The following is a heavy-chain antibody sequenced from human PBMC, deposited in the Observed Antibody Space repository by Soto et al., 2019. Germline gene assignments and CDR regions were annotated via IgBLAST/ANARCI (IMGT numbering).Heavy chain of an antibody. Sequence: QVQLVQSGAEVKKPGSSVKVSCKASGGTFSSYAISWVRQAPRQGLEWMGGIIPIFGTANYAQKFQGRVTITADESTSTTYMELSSLRSEDTAVYYCARDRYSYGYGPFQDYYYYGMDVWGQGTTVTVSS. CDR1: GGTFSSYA. J-gene: IGHJ6*02. CDR2: IIPIFGTA. CDR3: ARDRYSYGYGPFQDYYYYGMDV. V-gene: IGHV1-69*12. D-gene: IGHD5-18*01.